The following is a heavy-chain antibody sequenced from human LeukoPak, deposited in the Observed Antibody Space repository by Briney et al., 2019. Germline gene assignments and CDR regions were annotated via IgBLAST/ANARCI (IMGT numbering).Heavy chain of an antibody. CDR1: GYTFTSYG. Sequence: ASVKVSCKASGYTFTSYGISWVRQAPGQGLEWMGWISAYNGNTNYAQRLQGRVTMTTDTSTSTAYMELRNLRSDDTAVYYCARVSYPGNYYYGMDVWGQGTTVTVSS. CDR2: ISAYNGNT. V-gene: IGHV1-18*01. CDR3: ARVSYPGNYYYGMDV. D-gene: IGHD5-18*01. J-gene: IGHJ6*02.